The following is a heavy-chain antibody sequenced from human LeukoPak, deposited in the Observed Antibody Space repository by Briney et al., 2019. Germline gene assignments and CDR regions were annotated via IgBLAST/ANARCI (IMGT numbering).Heavy chain of an antibody. J-gene: IGHJ4*02. CDR3: ARDRRGDIVVVVAADY. D-gene: IGHD2-15*01. CDR2: ISYDGSNK. Sequence: PGGSLRLSCAASGFTFSSYAMHWVRQAPGKGLEWVAVISYDGSNKYYADSVKGRFTISRDNSKNTLHLQMNSLRAEDTAVYYCARDRRGDIVVVVAADYWGQGTLVTVSS. CDR1: GFTFSSYA. V-gene: IGHV3-30*04.